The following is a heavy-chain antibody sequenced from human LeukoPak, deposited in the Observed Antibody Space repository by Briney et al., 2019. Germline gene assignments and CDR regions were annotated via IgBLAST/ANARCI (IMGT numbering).Heavy chain of an antibody. D-gene: IGHD2-2*01. Sequence: GGSLRLSCAASGFTFSIYSMNWVRQAPGKGLEWVANIKQDGSEKYYVDSVKGRFTISRDSAKNSLYLQMNSLRAEDTAVYYCARDQRYCSSSSCPWEPFDYWGQGTLVTVSS. CDR2: IKQDGSEK. CDR3: ARDQRYCSSSSCPWEPFDY. V-gene: IGHV3-7*05. J-gene: IGHJ4*02. CDR1: GFTFSIYS.